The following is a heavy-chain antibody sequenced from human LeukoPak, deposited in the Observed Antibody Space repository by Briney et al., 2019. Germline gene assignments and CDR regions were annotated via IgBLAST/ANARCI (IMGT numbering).Heavy chain of an antibody. V-gene: IGHV1-3*01. CDR1: GYSFSNYA. D-gene: IGHD6-13*01. CDR3: ARFGSTSSWLTADY. J-gene: IGHJ4*02. CDR2: INAGNGHT. Sequence: ASVKVSCKASGYSFSNYAMNWVRQAPGERLEWMGWINAGNGHTKYSQDFQGRVTITRDTSANTAYMELRSLRSDDTAVYYCARFGSTSSWLTADYWGQGTLVTVSS.